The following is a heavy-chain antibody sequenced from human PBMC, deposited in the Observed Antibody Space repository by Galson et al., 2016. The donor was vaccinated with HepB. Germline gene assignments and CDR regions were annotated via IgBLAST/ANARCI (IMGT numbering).Heavy chain of an antibody. CDR3: ARIMIAFGGVID. V-gene: IGHV4-39*01. Sequence: SETLSLTCTVSGGSNASNSYYWGWIRQPPGKGLESIGSIHYRGNTYYNPSLKSRLTISVDTSKNQFSLKLSSVTAADTAVYYCARIMIAFGGVIDWGQGTLVTVSS. CDR1: GGSNASNSYY. J-gene: IGHJ4*02. D-gene: IGHD3-16*02. CDR2: IHYRGNT.